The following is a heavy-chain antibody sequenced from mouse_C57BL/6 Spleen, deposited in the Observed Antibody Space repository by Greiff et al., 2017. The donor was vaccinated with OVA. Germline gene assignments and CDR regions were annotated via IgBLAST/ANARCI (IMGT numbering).Heavy chain of an antibody. CDR3: ARPDGYYDAMDY. CDR1: GFTFSDYG. V-gene: IGHV5-17*01. D-gene: IGHD2-3*01. Sequence: EVNVVESGGGLVKPGGSLKLSCAASGFTFSDYGMHWVRQAPEKGLEWVAYISSGSSTIYYADTVKGRFTISRDNAKNTLFLQMTSLRSEDTAMYYCARPDGYYDAMDYWGQGTSVTVSS. CDR2: ISSGSSTI. J-gene: IGHJ4*01.